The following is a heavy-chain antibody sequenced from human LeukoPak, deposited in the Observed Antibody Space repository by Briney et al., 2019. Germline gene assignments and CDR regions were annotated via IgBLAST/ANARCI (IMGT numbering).Heavy chain of an antibody. J-gene: IGHJ4*02. CDR2: INPNSGGT. Sequence: GTSLKVSCKASGYTFTGYYMHWVRQAPGQGREWMGWINPNSGGTNYAQEFQGWVTMTRDTSISTAYMELSRLRSDDTAVYYCAREDSSSWYGFDYWGQGTLVTVSS. D-gene: IGHD6-13*01. V-gene: IGHV1-2*04. CDR1: GYTFTGYY. CDR3: AREDSSSWYGFDY.